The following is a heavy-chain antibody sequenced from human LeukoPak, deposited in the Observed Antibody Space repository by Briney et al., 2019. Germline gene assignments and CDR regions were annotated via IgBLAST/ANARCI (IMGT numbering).Heavy chain of an antibody. V-gene: IGHV4-4*02. J-gene: IGHJ5*02. Sequence: PSGTLSLTCAVSGVSISSSNWWSWVRQPPGKGLEWIGEIYHSGSTNYNPSLKSRVTISVDKSKNQFSLKLSSVTAADTAVYYCARVKQWLAYNWFDPWGQGTLVTVSS. D-gene: IGHD6-19*01. CDR1: GVSISSSNW. CDR2: IYHSGST. CDR3: ARVKQWLAYNWFDP.